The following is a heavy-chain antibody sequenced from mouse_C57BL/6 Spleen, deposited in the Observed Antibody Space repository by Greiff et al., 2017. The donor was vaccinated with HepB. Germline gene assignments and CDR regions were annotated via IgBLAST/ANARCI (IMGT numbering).Heavy chain of an antibody. CDR3: ASPDYDYDGGYAMDY. J-gene: IGHJ4*01. CDR2: IYPGDGDT. CDR1: GYAFSSSW. D-gene: IGHD2-4*01. V-gene: IGHV1-82*01. Sequence: VKLVESGPELVKPGASVKISCKASGYAFSSSWMNWVKQRPGKGLEWIGRIYPGDGDTNYNGKFKGKATLTADKSSSTAYMQLSSLTSEDSAVYFCASPDYDYDGGYAMDYWGQGTSVTVSS.